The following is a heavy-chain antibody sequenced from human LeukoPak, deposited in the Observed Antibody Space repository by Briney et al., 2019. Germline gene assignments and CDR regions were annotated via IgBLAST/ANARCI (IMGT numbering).Heavy chain of an antibody. J-gene: IGHJ4*02. CDR1: GFTFSSYG. D-gene: IGHD3-9*01. V-gene: IGHV3-30*18. Sequence: GGSLRLSCAASGFTFSSYGMHWVRQAPGKGLEWVAVISYDGSNKYCADSVKGRFTISRDNSKNTLYLQMNSLRAENTVGYFSAKDIVTGYYNVGDYWGKGTLVTASS. CDR3: AKDIVTGYYNVGDY. CDR2: ISYDGSNK.